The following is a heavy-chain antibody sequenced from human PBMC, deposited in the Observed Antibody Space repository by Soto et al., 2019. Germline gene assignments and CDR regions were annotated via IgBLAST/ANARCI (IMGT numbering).Heavy chain of an antibody. V-gene: IGHV1-18*01. J-gene: IGHJ4*02. CDR1: GYTFTSYG. CDR2: ISAYNGNT. Sequence: QVQLVQSGAEVKKPGASVKVSCKASGYTFTSYGISWVRQAPGQGLEWMGWISAYNGNTNYAQKLQGRVTMTTDTSTSTAYMEVRSLISDDTAVYYCARACPLGYCSGGSCCSLFDYWGQGTLVTVSS. CDR3: ARACPLGYCSGGSCCSLFDY. D-gene: IGHD2-15*01.